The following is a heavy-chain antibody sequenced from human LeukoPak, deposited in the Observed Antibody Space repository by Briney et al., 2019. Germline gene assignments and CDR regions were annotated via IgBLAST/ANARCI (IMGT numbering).Heavy chain of an antibody. CDR1: GGSISSSSYY. V-gene: IGHV4-39*01. J-gene: IGHJ5*02. CDR3: ARRVRGVSGPNWFDP. Sequence: PSETLSLTCTVSGGSISSSSYYWGWIRQPPGKGLEWIGSIYYSGSTYYNPSLKSRVTISVDTSKNQFSLKLSSVTAADTAVYYCARRVRGVSGPNWFDPWGQGTLVTVSS. D-gene: IGHD3-10*01. CDR2: IYYSGST.